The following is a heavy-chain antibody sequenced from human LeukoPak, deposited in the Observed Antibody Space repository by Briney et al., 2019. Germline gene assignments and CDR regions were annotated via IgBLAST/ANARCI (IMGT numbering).Heavy chain of an antibody. Sequence: GASVKVSCKASGYTFTGYYMHWVRQAPGQGLEWMGWINPNSGGTNYAQKFQGRVTMTRDTSISTAYMELSRLRSDDTAVYYCARELNGPEGATDGMDVWGQGTTVTVSS. V-gene: IGHV1-2*02. D-gene: IGHD1-26*01. CDR2: INPNSGGT. J-gene: IGHJ6*02. CDR1: GYTFTGYY. CDR3: ARELNGPEGATDGMDV.